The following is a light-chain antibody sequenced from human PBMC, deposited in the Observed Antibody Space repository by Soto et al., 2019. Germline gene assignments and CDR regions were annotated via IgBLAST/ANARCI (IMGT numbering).Light chain of an antibody. CDR3: QHYTSYSEA. Sequence: DIQMTQPPSTLSGSVGDRVTITCRASQTISSWLAWYQQKPGKAPKLLIYKASTLKSGVPSRFSGSGSGTEFTPTISSLQPDDFATYYCQHYTSYSEAFGQGTKE. V-gene: IGKV1-5*03. CDR1: QTISSW. CDR2: KAS. J-gene: IGKJ1*01.